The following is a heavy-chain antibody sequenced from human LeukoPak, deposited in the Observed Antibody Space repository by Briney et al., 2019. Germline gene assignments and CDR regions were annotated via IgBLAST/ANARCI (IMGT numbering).Heavy chain of an antibody. CDR1: GFTFSTSW. D-gene: IGHD3-22*01. CDR2: ITADGKTT. J-gene: IGHJ4*02. Sequence: GGSLRLSCAASGFTFSTSWMHWVRQTPGKGLVWVSRITADGKTTSYADSVKGRFTISRDNAENTLYLQMNSLRAEDTAVYYCAREKRLLPTGWGQGTLVTVSS. V-gene: IGHV3-74*01. CDR3: AREKRLLPTG.